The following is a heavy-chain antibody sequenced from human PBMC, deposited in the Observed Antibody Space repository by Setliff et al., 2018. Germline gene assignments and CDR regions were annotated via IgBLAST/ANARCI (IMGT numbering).Heavy chain of an antibody. CDR3: ARGYYDILTGYYIGY. V-gene: IGHV4-59*08. D-gene: IGHD3-9*01. CDR2: LYHGST. J-gene: IGHJ4*02. CDR1: GGSISSYY. Sequence: PSETLSLTCTVSGGSISSYYWSWIRQPPGRGLECIGTLYHGSTYYNPSLKSRVTISVDTSKDQFSLKLSSVTAADTAVYYCARGYYDILTGYYIGYWGQGTLVTVSS.